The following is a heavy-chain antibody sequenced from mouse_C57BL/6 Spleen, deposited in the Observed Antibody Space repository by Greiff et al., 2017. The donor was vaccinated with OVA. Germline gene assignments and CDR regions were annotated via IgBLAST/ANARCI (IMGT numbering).Heavy chain of an antibody. CDR1: GFTFSSYG. V-gene: IGHV5-6*02. CDR3: ARNYYGSSYAMDY. J-gene: IGHJ4*01. Sequence: DVMLVESGGDLVKPGGSLKLSCAASGFTFSSYGMSWVRQTPDKRLEWVATISSGGSYTYYPDSVKGRFTISRDNTKNTLYLQMSSLKSEDTAMYDCARNYYGSSYAMDYWGQGTSVTVSS. CDR2: ISSGGSYT. D-gene: IGHD1-1*01.